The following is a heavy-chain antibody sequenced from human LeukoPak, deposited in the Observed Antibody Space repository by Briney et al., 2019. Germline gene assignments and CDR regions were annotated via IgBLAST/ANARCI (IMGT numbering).Heavy chain of an antibody. J-gene: IGHJ4*02. V-gene: IGHV3-21*01. D-gene: IGHD6-13*01. CDR1: GFTFSSYS. CDR2: ISSSSSYI. CDR3: AKDRRIAAADALLDY. Sequence: PGGSLRLSCAASGFTFSSYSMNWVRQAPGKGLEWVSSISSSSSYIYYADSVKGRFTISRDNAKNSLYLQMNSLRAEDTAVYYCAKDRRIAAADALLDYWGQGTLVTVSS.